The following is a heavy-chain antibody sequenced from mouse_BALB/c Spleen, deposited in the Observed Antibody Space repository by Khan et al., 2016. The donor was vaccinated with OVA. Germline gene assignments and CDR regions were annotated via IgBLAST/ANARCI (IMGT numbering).Heavy chain of an antibody. V-gene: IGHV1-76*01. CDR3: AIEEALYYVDY. CDR2: IYPGTNNT. CDR1: GYIFTSYW. D-gene: IGHD3-2*02. Sequence: QVQLKQSGAELVRPGTSVKLSCKTSGYIFTSYWIHWVKQRSGQGLEWIARIYPGTNNTYYNENFKDKATLTADKASSTVYLQLSSLKSEDSAVVFCAIEEALYYVDYWGQGTTLTVSS. J-gene: IGHJ2*01.